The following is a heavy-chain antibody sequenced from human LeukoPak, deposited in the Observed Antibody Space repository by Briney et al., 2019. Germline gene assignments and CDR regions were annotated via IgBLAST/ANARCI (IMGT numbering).Heavy chain of an antibody. D-gene: IGHD2-15*01. CDR1: GYTFSGYY. J-gene: IGHJ3*02. CDR3: AREPVLTPIRNDGFDI. Sequence: ASVKVSCKASGYTFSGYYVHWVRQAPGQGPEWMGWINPNSGGTNFAQKFQDRLTMTRDTSITTAYMELRRVTSDDTAVYYCAREPVLTPIRNDGFDIWGQGTMVTVSS. CDR2: INPNSGGT. V-gene: IGHV1-2*02.